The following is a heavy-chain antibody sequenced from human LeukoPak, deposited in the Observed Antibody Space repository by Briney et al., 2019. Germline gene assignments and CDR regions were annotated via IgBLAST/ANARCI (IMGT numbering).Heavy chain of an antibody. CDR3: AHSIAAAGGIYFDY. CDR2: IYWDDDK. Sequence: ESGPTLVKPTQTLTLTCTFSGFSLSTSGVGVGWVRQPPGKALEWLAPIYWDDDKRYSPSLKSRLTITKDTSKNQVVLTMTNMDPVDTATYYCAHSIAAAGGIYFDYWGQGTLVTVSS. V-gene: IGHV2-5*02. J-gene: IGHJ4*02. D-gene: IGHD6-13*01. CDR1: GFSLSTSGVG.